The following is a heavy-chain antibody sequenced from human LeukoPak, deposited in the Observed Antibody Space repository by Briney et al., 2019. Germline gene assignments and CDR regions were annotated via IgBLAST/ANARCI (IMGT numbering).Heavy chain of an antibody. Sequence: ASVKVSCKASGYTFTSYDINWVRQATGQGLEWMGWMNPNSGNTGYARKFQGRVTMTEDTSTDTAYMELSSLRSEDTAVYYCATAYRSSGWLSLDYWGQGTLVTVSS. CDR3: ATAYRSSGWLSLDY. J-gene: IGHJ4*02. V-gene: IGHV1-8*01. CDR2: MNPNSGNT. CDR1: GYTFTSYD. D-gene: IGHD6-19*01.